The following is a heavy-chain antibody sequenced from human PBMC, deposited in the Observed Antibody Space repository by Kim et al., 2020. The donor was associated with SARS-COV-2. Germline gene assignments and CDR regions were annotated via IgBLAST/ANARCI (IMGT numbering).Heavy chain of an antibody. V-gene: IGHV1-8*01. D-gene: IGHD1-26*01. CDR2: MNPNSGNT. CDR3: ARDRWELLPYYYYGMDV. J-gene: IGHJ6*02. CDR1: GYTFTSYD. Sequence: ASVTVSCKASGYTFTSYDINWVRQATGQGLEWMGWMNPNSGNTGYAQKFQGRVTMTRNTSISTAYMELSSLRSEDTAVYYCARDRWELLPYYYYGMDVWGQETTVTVSS.